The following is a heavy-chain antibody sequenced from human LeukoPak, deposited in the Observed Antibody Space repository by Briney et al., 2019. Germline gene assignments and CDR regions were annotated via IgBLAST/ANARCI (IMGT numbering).Heavy chain of an antibody. D-gene: IGHD3-3*01. CDR3: ARDYWRGYCRASMCRIDN. CDR2: ISYDEDNK. CDR1: GFTFSDYA. V-gene: IGHV3-30*04. J-gene: IGHJ4*01. Sequence: GRSLRLSCAVSGFTFSDYALHWVRQAPGKGLEWLAIISYDEDNKYYADSVKGRFFISRDNSKNTLYLQMNSLRPEDTAVYYCARDYWRGYCRASMCRIDNWGQGTVVTVSS.